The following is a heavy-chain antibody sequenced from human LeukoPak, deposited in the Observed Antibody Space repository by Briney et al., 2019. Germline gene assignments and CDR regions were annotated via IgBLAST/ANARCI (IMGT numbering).Heavy chain of an antibody. D-gene: IGHD6-19*01. CDR2: INPSGGST. V-gene: IGHV1-46*01. CDR1: GYTFTSYF. CDR3: ASTPGIAVAEPFDY. J-gene: IGHJ4*02. Sequence: ASVKVSCKASGYTFTSYFIHWVRQAPGQGLEWMGIINPSGGSTSYARKFQGRVTMTRDTSTSTVYMELSSLRSEDTAVYYCASTPGIAVAEPFDYWGQGTLVTVSS.